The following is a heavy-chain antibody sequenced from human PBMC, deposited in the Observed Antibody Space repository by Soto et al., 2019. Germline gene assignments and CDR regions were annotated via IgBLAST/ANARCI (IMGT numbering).Heavy chain of an antibody. CDR3: ATCKRGSTTCRGYYFDY. CDR1: GFTFSNYG. J-gene: IGHJ4*02. CDR2: ISSSSGTI. D-gene: IGHD2-2*01. Sequence: EVQLVESGGGLVQPGGSLRLSCAASGFTFSNYGRNWVGQAPGKGLEWISYISSSSGTIYYADSVKGRFTISRDDAKTSLYLQMNSLRAEDTAVYYCATCKRGSTTCRGYYFDYWGQGTLVTVSS. V-gene: IGHV3-48*01.